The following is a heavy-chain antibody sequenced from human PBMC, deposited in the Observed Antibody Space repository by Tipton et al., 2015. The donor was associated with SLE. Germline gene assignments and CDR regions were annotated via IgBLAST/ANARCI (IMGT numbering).Heavy chain of an antibody. Sequence: SLRLSCAASGFTFSDYYMTWIRQAPGKGLEWLSYISGSKSYTNYADSVRGRFTLSRDNAKNSLDLQMNSLRAEDTAVYYCARGDIGAAEYFQHWGQGTLVTVSS. J-gene: IGHJ1*01. V-gene: IGHV3-11*06. CDR2: ISGSKSYT. CDR1: GFTFSDYY. CDR3: ARGDIGAAEYFQH. D-gene: IGHD3-9*01.